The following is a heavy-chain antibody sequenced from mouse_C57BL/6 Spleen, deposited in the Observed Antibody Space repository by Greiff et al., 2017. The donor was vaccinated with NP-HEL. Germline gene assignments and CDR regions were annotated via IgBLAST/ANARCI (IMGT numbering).Heavy chain of an antibody. D-gene: IGHD1-1*01. CDR1: GFTFSSYA. J-gene: IGHJ4*01. CDR3: ARDFPIYYYGSSYGYAMDY. V-gene: IGHV5-4*01. CDR2: ISDGGSYT. Sequence: EVMLVESGGGLVKPGGSLKLSCAASGFTFSSYAMSWVRQTPEKRLEWVATISDGGSYTYYPDNVKGRFTISRDNAKNNLYLQMSHLKSEDTAMYYCARDFPIYYYGSSYGYAMDYWGQGTSVTVSS.